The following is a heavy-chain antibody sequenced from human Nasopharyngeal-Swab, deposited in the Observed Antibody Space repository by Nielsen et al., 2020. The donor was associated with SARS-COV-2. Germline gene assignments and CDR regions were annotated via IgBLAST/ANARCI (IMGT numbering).Heavy chain of an antibody. CDR2: LGVGGGPT. Sequence: GGSLRLSCAASGFTFSSYAMTWIRQAPGKGLEWVSSLGVGGGPTYYADSAKGRFTISSDNSKNTLYLQMNSLRAEDTALYYCADPPFSEYWGQGTLVTVSS. CDR1: GFTFSSYA. J-gene: IGHJ4*02. CDR3: ADPPFSEY. V-gene: IGHV3-23*01.